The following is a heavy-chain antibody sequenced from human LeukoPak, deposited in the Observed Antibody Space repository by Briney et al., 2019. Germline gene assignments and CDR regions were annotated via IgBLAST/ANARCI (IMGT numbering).Heavy chain of an antibody. CDR2: ITPSGDST. Sequence: GGSLRLSCAASGFTFSSSAMTWVRQAPGKGLEYVSAITPSGDSTSYADSVKGRFTISRDNFKNTLFLQMNSLRADDTAVYYCARGGDPYLGGYFDYWGQGTLVTVSS. D-gene: IGHD3-16*01. CDR3: ARGGDPYLGGYFDY. J-gene: IGHJ4*02. CDR1: GFTFSSSA. V-gene: IGHV3-23*01.